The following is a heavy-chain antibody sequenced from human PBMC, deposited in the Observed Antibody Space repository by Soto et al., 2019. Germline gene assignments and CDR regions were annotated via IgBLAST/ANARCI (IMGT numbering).Heavy chain of an antibody. J-gene: IGHJ5*02. CDR2: ISAYNGNT. D-gene: IGHD2-15*01. CDR3: ARDRAVVAATLNWFDP. Sequence: ASVKVSCKASGYTFTSYGMSWVRQAPGQGLEWMGWISAYNGNTNYAQKLQGRVTMTTDTSTSTAYMELRSLRSDDTAVYYCARDRAVVAATLNWFDPWGKGTLVTVS. CDR1: GYTFTSYG. V-gene: IGHV1-18*01.